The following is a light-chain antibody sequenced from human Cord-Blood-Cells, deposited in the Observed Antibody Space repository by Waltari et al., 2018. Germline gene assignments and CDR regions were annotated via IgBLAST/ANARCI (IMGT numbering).Light chain of an antibody. V-gene: IGLV2-14*01. Sequence: QSALTQHASVSGSPGQSITISCTGTSSDVGGYNYVSWYQQHPGKAPKLTIYDVSNRPSGVSNRFSGSKSGNTASLTISGLQAEDEADYYCSSYTSSSTLVFGGGTKLTVL. J-gene: IGLJ3*02. CDR1: SSDVGGYNY. CDR2: DVS. CDR3: SSYTSSSTLV.